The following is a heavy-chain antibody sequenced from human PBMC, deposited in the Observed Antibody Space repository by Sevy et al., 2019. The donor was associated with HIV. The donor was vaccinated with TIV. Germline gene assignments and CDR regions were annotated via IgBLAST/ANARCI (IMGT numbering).Heavy chain of an antibody. CDR3: ARGPSITMVRGLYYYYGMDV. D-gene: IGHD3-10*01. CDR1: GGSISSYY. Sequence: TLSLTCTVSGGSISSYYWSWIRQPAGKGLEWIGRIYTSGSTNYNPSLKSRVTMSVDTSRNQFSLKLSSVTAADTAVYYCARGPSITMVRGLYYYYGMDVWGQGTTVTVSS. CDR2: IYTSGST. V-gene: IGHV4-4*07. J-gene: IGHJ6*02.